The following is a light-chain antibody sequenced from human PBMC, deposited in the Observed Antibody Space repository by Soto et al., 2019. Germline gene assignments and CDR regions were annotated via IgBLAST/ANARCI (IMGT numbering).Light chain of an antibody. V-gene: IGLV2-23*01. CDR2: EGT. CDR1: SSDTGGHNL. J-gene: IGLJ1*01. Sequence: QSALTQPASVSGSPGQSITISCTGTSSDTGGHNLVSWYQQIPGKAPKLMIYEGTKRPPGVSYRFSGSKSGNTASLAISGLQTEDEADYYCCSHAGGYTFVFGTGTKLTVL. CDR3: CSHAGGYTFV.